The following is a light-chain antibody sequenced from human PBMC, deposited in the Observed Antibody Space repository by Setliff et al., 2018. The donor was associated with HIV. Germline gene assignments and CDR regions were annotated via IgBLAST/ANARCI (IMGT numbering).Light chain of an antibody. CDR1: RSDIGTYNY. Sequence: QSALAQPRSVSGSPEQAVTISCTGTRSDIGTYNYVSWYQQHPGKAPKLTIYDVTKRPSGVPDRFSGSKSGNTATLTISGLQAEDEADYYCCSYGGNSVSYVFGTGTKVTVL. J-gene: IGLJ1*01. CDR2: DVT. V-gene: IGLV2-11*01. CDR3: CSYGGNSVSYV.